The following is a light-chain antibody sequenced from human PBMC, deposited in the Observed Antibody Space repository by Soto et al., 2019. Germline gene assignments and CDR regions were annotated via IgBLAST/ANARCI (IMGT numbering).Light chain of an antibody. J-gene: IGKJ1*01. CDR2: DAS. Sequence: DIQMTQSPSTLSASVGDRVTITCRASQSISSWLAWYQQKPGKAPKLLIYDASSLQSGVPSRFSGSGFGTEFTLTISSLQPGDFATYYCQQYSSFSWTFGQGTKVNIK. CDR1: QSISSW. V-gene: IGKV1-5*01. CDR3: QQYSSFSWT.